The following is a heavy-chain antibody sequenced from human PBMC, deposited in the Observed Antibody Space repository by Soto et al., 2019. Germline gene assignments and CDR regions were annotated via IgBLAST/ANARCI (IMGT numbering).Heavy chain of an antibody. J-gene: IGHJ5*02. CDR3: VRDGTKTLRDWFDP. CDR2: IYATGTT. D-gene: IGHD1-1*01. V-gene: IGHV4-4*07. Sequence: SETLSLTCPVSGASISGFYWSWIRKSAGKGLEWIGRIYATGTTDYNPSLKSRVMMSVDTSKKQFSLKLRSVTAADTAVYYCVRDGTKTLRDWFDPWGQGISVTVSS. CDR1: GASISGFY.